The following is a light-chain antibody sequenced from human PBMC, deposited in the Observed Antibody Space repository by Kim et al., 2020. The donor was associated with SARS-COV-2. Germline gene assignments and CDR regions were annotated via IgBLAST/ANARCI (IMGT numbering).Light chain of an antibody. CDR3: QHYKNWKPET. CDR1: QSVTNN. V-gene: IGKV3-15*01. CDR2: GAS. Sequence: EIVMTQSPATLSVSPGERATLSCRASQSVTNNLAWYQQKPGQAPRLLIYGASTRATGIPARFSGSGSGTEFTLTISSLQSEDFAVYYCQHYKNWKPETFGQGTKVDIK. J-gene: IGKJ2*01.